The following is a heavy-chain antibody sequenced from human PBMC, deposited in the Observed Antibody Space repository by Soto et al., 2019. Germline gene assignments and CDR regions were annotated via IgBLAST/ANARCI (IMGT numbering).Heavy chain of an antibody. Sequence: QLQLQESGPGLVKPSETLSLTCAVSGASISRTGFHWGWIRQPPGQGLEWIGSIYEGGTTFYNSSPKSRVTISADTSKNHFSLKLNSVTAADTAVYFCARRGSGHTFDYWGQGTLVTVSS. J-gene: IGHJ4*02. V-gene: IGHV4-39*01. CDR1: GASISRTGFH. CDR2: IYEGGTT. D-gene: IGHD3-10*01. CDR3: ARRGSGHTFDY.